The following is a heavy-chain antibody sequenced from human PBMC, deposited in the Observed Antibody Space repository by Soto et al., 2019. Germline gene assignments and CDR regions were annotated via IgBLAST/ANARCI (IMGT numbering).Heavy chain of an antibody. Sequence: ASETLSLTCTVSGGSISSTDYFWGWIRQPPGKGLEWIGSIHHTGSTYYNPSLKSRVTISVDISKSQFSLRLTSVTAADTAVYYCARYNAASGTYYFAFWGQGALVTVSS. D-gene: IGHD6-13*01. V-gene: IGHV4-39*07. J-gene: IGHJ4*02. CDR2: IHHTGST. CDR1: GGSISSTDYF. CDR3: ARYNAASGTYYFAF.